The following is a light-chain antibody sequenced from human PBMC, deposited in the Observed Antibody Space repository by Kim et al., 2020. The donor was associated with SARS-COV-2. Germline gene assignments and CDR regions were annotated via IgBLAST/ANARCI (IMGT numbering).Light chain of an antibody. CDR2: DDN. J-gene: IGLJ3*02. Sequence: NFMLTQPHSVSESPGKTVTISCTGSSGSIASNYVQWYQQRPGSAPTTVIYDDNQRPSGVPDRFSGSIDSSSNSASLTISGLKTEDEADYYCQSYDSSNQVFGGGTQLTVL. CDR3: QSYDSSNQV. CDR1: SGSIASNY. V-gene: IGLV6-57*02.